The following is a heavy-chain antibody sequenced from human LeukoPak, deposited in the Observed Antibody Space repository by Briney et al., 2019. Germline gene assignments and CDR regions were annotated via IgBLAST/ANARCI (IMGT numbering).Heavy chain of an antibody. Sequence: GGSLRLSCAASGFNISNHYMSWVRQAPGKGLEWVSIIYSGGTTHYAASVKGRFNISRDTSENTLYLQMNSLRDEDTAVYFCVRDQAYYGSGSYSWYFDNWGRGTPVTVSS. J-gene: IGHJ2*01. D-gene: IGHD3-10*01. CDR2: IYSGGTT. CDR1: GFNISNHY. CDR3: VRDQAYYGSGSYSWYFDN. V-gene: IGHV3-66*01.